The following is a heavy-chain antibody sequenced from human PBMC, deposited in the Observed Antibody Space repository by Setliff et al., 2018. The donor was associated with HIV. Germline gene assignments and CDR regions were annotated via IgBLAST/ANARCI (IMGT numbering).Heavy chain of an antibody. J-gene: IGHJ5*02. CDR3: ARKPDSRNWFDP. CDR1: GYSISSGYY. CDR2: IYHSGST. Sequence: SETLSLTCAVSGYSISSGYYWGWIRQPPGKGLKWIGSIYHSGSTYYNPSLKSRVTMSVDTSKNQFSLQLTSVTAVDTAVYYCARKPDSRNWFDPWGQGTLVTVSS. V-gene: IGHV4-38-2*01.